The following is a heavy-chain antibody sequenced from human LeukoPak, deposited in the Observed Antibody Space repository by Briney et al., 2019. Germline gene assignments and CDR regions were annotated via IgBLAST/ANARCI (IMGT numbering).Heavy chain of an antibody. Sequence: ASVKVSCKASGYTFTSYDINWVRQATGQGLEWMGWMNPNSGNTGYAQKFQGRVTITRNTSISTAYMELSSLRSEDTAVYYCARRSIVVVPAAIEGYYYYYYMDVWGKGTTVTVSS. CDR2: MNPNSGNT. J-gene: IGHJ6*03. D-gene: IGHD2-2*02. V-gene: IGHV1-8*03. CDR3: ARRSIVVVPAAIEGYYYYYYMDV. CDR1: GYTFTSYD.